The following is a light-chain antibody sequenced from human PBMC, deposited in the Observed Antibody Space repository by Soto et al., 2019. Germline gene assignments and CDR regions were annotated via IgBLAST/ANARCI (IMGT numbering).Light chain of an antibody. CDR1: SSDVGGYNY. Sequence: QSALTQPASVSGSPGQSITISCTGTSSDVGGYNYVSWYQQHPGKAPKLMIYDVSNRPSGVSNRFSGSKSGNTASLTISGLQAEYEADYYCSSYTSSSTLVFGGGTKVNVL. J-gene: IGLJ2*01. CDR2: DVS. CDR3: SSYTSSSTLV. V-gene: IGLV2-14*01.